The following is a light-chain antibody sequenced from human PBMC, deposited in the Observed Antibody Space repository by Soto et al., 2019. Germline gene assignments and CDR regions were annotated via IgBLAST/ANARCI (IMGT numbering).Light chain of an antibody. J-gene: IGLJ1*01. V-gene: IGLV2-14*01. CDR1: SSDVDSYNY. CDR2: DVT. Sequence: QSVLTQPASVSGSPGQSITISCTGTSSDVDSYNYVSWYQQHPVKAPKLMIYDVTNRPSGVSDRFSGSKSGNTASLTISGLQAEDVAVYYCSSYTSSSTPYVFGTGTRSPS. CDR3: SSYTSSSTPYV.